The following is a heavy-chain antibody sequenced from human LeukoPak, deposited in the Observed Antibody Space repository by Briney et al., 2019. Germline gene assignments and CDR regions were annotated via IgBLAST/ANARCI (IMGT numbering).Heavy chain of an antibody. Sequence: LETLSLTCAVYGGSFSGYYWSWIRQPPGKGLEWIGEINHSGSTNYNPSLKSRVTISVDTSKNQFSLKLSSVTAADTAVYYCARAVRGYSGSKYYFDYWGQGTLVTVSS. CDR3: ARAVRGYSGSKYYFDY. D-gene: IGHD5-12*01. CDR2: INHSGST. CDR1: GGSFSGYY. V-gene: IGHV4-34*01. J-gene: IGHJ4*02.